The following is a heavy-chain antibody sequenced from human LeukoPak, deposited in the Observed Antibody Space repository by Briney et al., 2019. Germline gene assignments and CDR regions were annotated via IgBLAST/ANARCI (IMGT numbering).Heavy chain of an antibody. D-gene: IGHD5-18*01. CDR2: INPSGGST. Sequence: GASVKVSCKASGYTFTSYYMHWVRQAPGQGLEWMGIINPSGGSTSYAQKFQGRVTMTRDTSTSTVYMELSSLRSEDTAVYYCPRDGGYSYDAYYFDYWGQGTLVTVSS. J-gene: IGHJ4*02. CDR1: GYTFTSYY. CDR3: PRDGGYSYDAYYFDY. V-gene: IGHV1-46*01.